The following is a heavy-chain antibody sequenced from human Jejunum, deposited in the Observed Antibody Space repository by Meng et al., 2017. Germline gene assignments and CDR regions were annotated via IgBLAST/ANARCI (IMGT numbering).Heavy chain of an antibody. V-gene: IGHV3-23*01. CDR1: GFTFTSFA. CDR3: ARYRYDGSNFYGLDV. Sequence: GESLKISCAASGFTFTSFAMTWVRQAPGKGLEWVSAIGLDRVTHHSDSVKGRFTISRDHSGSPLYLQMDSLRVEDTAIYYCARYRYDGSNFYGLDVWGQGTTVTVSS. CDR2: IGLDRVT. J-gene: IGHJ6*02. D-gene: IGHD3-22*01.